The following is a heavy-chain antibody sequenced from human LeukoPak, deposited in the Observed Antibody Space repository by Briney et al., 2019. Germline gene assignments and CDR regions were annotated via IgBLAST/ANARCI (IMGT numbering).Heavy chain of an antibody. Sequence: MSSETLSLTCTVSGGSISSSSYYWGWIRQPPGKGLEWIGSIYYSGSTYYNPSLKSRVTISVDTSKNQFSLKLSSVTAADTAVYYCARVVAAAGKTNWFDPWGQGTLVTVSS. CDR2: IYYSGST. CDR1: GGSISSSSYY. V-gene: IGHV4-39*07. CDR3: ARVVAAAGKTNWFDP. J-gene: IGHJ5*02. D-gene: IGHD6-13*01.